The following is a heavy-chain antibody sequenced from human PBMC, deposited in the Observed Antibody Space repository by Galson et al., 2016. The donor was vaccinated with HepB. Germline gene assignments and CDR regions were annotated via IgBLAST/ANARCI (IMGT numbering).Heavy chain of an antibody. D-gene: IGHD4-17*01. CDR2: ISYDGNNR. Sequence: SLRLSCATSGFTFNNYGINWVRQAPGKGLEWVAVISYDGNNRHYADAVKGRFTISRDSSTNTVYLQMNSLRADDTAVYFCARDRGLLHYYYGMDVWGQGTPVTASS. J-gene: IGHJ6*02. CDR1: GFTFNNYG. V-gene: IGHV3-33*08. CDR3: ARDRGLLHYYYGMDV.